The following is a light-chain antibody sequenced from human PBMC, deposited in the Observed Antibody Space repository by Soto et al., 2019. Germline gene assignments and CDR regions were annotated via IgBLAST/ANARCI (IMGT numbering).Light chain of an antibody. CDR2: KAS. J-gene: IGKJ1*01. CDR1: QSISSL. Sequence: DIQMTQSPSTLSASVGDRVTITCRASQSISSLLTWYQQKPGKAPKLLIYKASSLESGVPSRISGSGSGTDITITSSRLQDDDFASYYYQQYYTYATFGQGTRVEIK. V-gene: IGKV1-5*03. CDR3: QQYYTYAT.